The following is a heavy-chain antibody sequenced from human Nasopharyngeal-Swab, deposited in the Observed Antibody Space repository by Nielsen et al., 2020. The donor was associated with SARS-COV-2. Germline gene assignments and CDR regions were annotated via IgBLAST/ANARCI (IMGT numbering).Heavy chain of an antibody. Sequence: ASVKVSCKASGYTFTSYYMHWVRQAPGQRLEWMGIINPSGGSTSYAQKFQGRVTMTEDTSTDTAYMELSSLTSEDTAVYYCTTVAGSYGRFDYWGQGTLVTVSS. D-gene: IGHD1-26*01. CDR2: INPSGGST. CDR1: GYTFTSYY. J-gene: IGHJ4*02. CDR3: TTVAGSYGRFDY. V-gene: IGHV1-46*03.